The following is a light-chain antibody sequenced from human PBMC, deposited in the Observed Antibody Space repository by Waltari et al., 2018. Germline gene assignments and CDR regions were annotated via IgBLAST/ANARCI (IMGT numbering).Light chain of an antibody. J-gene: IGKJ2*01. CDR2: AAS. CDR1: QSITRW. V-gene: IGKV1-5*03. Sequence: DIHLTPSPPTLSASVGDRVTITCPASQSITRWLAWYQQKPGRAPDLLISAASNLLTGVPSRFGGTGSGTVFTLSISSLEPDDFATYDCQQFVGYPYTFGQGTKVETK. CDR3: QQFVGYPYT.